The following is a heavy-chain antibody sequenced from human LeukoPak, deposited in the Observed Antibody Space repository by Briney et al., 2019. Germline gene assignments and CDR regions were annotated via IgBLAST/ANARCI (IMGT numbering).Heavy chain of an antibody. J-gene: IGHJ4*02. D-gene: IGHD1-1*01. Sequence: GGSLRLSCAASGFTFSSYSMSWVRQAPGKGLEWVSYISSSSSTIYYADSVKGRFTISRDNAKNSLYLQMDSLRGEDTAVYYCARDRERLGLDSWGQGALVTVSS. CDR3: ARDRERLGLDS. CDR1: GFTFSSYS. V-gene: IGHV3-48*04. CDR2: ISSSSSTI.